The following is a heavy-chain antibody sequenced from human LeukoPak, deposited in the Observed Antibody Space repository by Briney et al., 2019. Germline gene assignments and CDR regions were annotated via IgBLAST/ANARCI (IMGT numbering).Heavy chain of an antibody. D-gene: IGHD6-19*01. CDR2: ISWNSGSI. Sequence: GGSLRLSCAASGFTFDDYAMHWVRQAPGKSLEWVSGISWNSGSIGYADSVKGRFTISRDNAKNSLYLQMNSLRAEDTALYYCAKDAPRGAVAGVFDYWGQGTLVTVSS. CDR3: AKDAPRGAVAGVFDY. CDR1: GFTFDDYA. V-gene: IGHV3-9*01. J-gene: IGHJ4*02.